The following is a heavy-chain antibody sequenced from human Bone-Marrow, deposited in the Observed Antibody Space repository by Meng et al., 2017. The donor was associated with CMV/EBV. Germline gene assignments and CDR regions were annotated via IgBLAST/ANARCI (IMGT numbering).Heavy chain of an antibody. Sequence: GESLKISCAASGFSFSDYWMTWVRQAPGKGLEWVARIKHDGSEEESVDSVKGRFTISRDNSKNTLYLQMNSLRAEDTAVYYCARDGYYYGSGGPAHIDYWGQGTLVTVSS. CDR3: ARDGYYYGSGGPAHIDY. D-gene: IGHD3-10*01. V-gene: IGHV3-7*01. J-gene: IGHJ4*02. CDR2: IKHDGSEE. CDR1: GFSFSDYW.